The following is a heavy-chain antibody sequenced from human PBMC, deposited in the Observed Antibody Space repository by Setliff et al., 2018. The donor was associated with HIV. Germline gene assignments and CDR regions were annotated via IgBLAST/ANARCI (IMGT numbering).Heavy chain of an antibody. CDR2: IIPILGIA. V-gene: IGHV1-69*10. CDR3: ARGTLQYQLPHYYYYYYMDV. Sequence: ASVKVSCKASGGTFSSYAISWVRQAPGQGLEWMGGIIPILGIANYAQKSQGRVTITADKSTSTAYMELSSLRSEDTAVYYCARGTLQYQLPHYYYYYYMDVWGKGTTVTVSS. D-gene: IGHD2-2*01. CDR1: GGTFSSYA. J-gene: IGHJ6*03.